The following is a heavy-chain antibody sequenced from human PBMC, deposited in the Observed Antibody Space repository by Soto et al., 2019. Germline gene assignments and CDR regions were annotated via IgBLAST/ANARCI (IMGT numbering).Heavy chain of an antibody. Sequence: SETLSLTXTVSGGSISSGDYYWSWIRQPPGKGLEWIGYIYYSGSTYYNPSLKSRVTISVDTSKNQFSLKLSSVTAADTAVYYCARGVQWGVVPAAIRMDWFDPWGQGTLVTVSS. CDR1: GGSISSGDYY. D-gene: IGHD2-2*02. V-gene: IGHV4-30-4*01. CDR3: ARGVQWGVVPAAIRMDWFDP. J-gene: IGHJ5*02. CDR2: IYYSGST.